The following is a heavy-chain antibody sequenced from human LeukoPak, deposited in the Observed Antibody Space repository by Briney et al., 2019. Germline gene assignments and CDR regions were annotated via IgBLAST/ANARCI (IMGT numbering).Heavy chain of an antibody. CDR1: GFSFNNNA. Sequence: GGSLRLSCAASGFSFNNNAMSWVRQAPGKGLEWVSAINGGGDATEYADSVKGRFTISRDNSKKTLYLQMNSLRPEDTAVYYCARCTASCYANAFDVWGLGTLLTVSS. CDR3: ARCTASCYANAFDV. V-gene: IGHV3-23*01. J-gene: IGHJ3*01. CDR2: INGGGDAT. D-gene: IGHD2-2*01.